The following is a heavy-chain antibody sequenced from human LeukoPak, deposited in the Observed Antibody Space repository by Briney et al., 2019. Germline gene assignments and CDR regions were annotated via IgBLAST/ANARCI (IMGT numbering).Heavy chain of an antibody. CDR2: IYYSGST. V-gene: IGHV4-31*03. Sequence: PQTLSLTCTVSGGSISSGGYYWSWIRQHPGKGLEWIGYIYYSGSTYYNPPLKSRVTISVDTSKNQFSLKLSSVTAADTAVYYCARAPTVTTLFAIWGQGTLVTVSS. CDR1: GGSISSGGYY. J-gene: IGHJ4*02. CDR3: ARAPTVTTLFAI. D-gene: IGHD4-4*01.